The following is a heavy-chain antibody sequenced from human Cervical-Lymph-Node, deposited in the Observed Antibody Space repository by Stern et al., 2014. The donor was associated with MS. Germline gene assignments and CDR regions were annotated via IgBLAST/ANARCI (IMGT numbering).Heavy chain of an antibody. J-gene: IGHJ6*02. Sequence: QVQLVQSEAEVMKPGSSVKVSCKASGGTFSSHAINWVRPAPGQGLEWVGGIIPILDTPNYARRFRCRVTITADESTSTAHLALSSLRSDDSAVYYCATPAAVTVGSMDVWGQGTTVIVSS. D-gene: IGHD2-21*02. CDR3: ATPAAVTVGSMDV. V-gene: IGHV1-69*01. CDR2: IIPILDTP. CDR1: GGTFSSHA.